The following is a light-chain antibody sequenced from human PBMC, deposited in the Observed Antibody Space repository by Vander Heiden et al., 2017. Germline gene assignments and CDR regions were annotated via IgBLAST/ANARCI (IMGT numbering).Light chain of an antibody. J-gene: IGKJ3*01. CDR1: QGISSY. V-gene: IGKV1-9*01. CDR3: QQLNSYPQD. CDR2: AAS. Sequence: DIQLTQSPSFLSASVGDRVTITCRASQGISSYLAWYQQKPGKAPKLLIYAASTLQSGVPSRFSGSGSGTEFTLTISSLQPEDFATYYCQQLNSYPQDFGHGTKVXIK.